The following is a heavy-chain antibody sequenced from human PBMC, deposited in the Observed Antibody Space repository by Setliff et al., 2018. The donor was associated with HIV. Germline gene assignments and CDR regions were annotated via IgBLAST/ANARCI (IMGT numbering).Heavy chain of an antibody. CDR2: IYHYGSP. CDR3: ARVEQLALGDYYYMDV. J-gene: IGHJ6*03. V-gene: IGHV4-59*12. Sequence: ETLSLTCTVSGGSISSYFWTWIRQSPEKGLEWIGYIYHYGSPNYNPSLQSRVTMSVDTSKNQFSLKLSSVTAADTAVYYCARVEQLALGDYYYMDVWGKGTTVTVSS. D-gene: IGHD6-6*01. CDR1: GGSISSYF.